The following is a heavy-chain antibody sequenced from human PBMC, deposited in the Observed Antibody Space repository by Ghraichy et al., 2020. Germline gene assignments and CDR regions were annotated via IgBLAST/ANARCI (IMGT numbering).Heavy chain of an antibody. CDR3: ATGERGGIHSWLYES. CDR2: ITFRGGT. CDR1: GGSISRHY. D-gene: IGHD1-26*01. Sequence: SETLSLTCTVSGGSISRHYWSWIRQPPGKGLDWIGYITFRGGTYFNPSLKSRLTMSMDTSTNQFSLNLTSVTTAYAAVYYCATGERGGIHSWLYESWGQGTLVTVSS. J-gene: IGHJ5*02. V-gene: IGHV4-59*11.